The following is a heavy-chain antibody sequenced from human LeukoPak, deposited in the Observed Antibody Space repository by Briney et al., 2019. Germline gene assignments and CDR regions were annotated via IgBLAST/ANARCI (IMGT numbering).Heavy chain of an antibody. CDR1: GYSFTSYW. Sequence: GESLKISCKGSGYSFTSYWIGWVRQMPGKGLEWMGIFYPGDSDTRYSPSFQGQVTISADKSISTAYLQWSSLKASDTAMYYCARPGLGVWYDSSGGDAFDIWGQGTLVTVSS. CDR2: FYPGDSDT. J-gene: IGHJ4*02. D-gene: IGHD3-22*01. CDR3: ARPGLGVWYDSSGGDAFDI. V-gene: IGHV5-51*01.